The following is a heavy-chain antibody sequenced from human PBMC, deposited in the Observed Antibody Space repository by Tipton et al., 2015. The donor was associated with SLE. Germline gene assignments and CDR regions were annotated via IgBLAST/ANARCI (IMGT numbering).Heavy chain of an antibody. CDR1: GGSISSSSYY. Sequence: TLSLTCTVSGGSISSSSYYWGWIRQPPGKGLEWIGSIYYSGSTYYNPSLKSRVTISVDTSKNQFSLKLSSVTAADTAVYYCARHGSGWYGFDCWGQGTLVTVSS. J-gene: IGHJ4*02. D-gene: IGHD6-19*01. CDR2: IYYSGST. CDR3: ARHGSGWYGFDC. V-gene: IGHV4-39*07.